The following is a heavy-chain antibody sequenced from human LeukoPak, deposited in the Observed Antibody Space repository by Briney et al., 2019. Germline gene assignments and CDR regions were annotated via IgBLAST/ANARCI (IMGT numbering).Heavy chain of an antibody. J-gene: IGHJ6*03. CDR3: ARQRHNNFWSGLGYYYMDV. CDR2: LTNSGST. D-gene: IGHD3-3*01. Sequence: SETLSLTCSVSGGSITSYYWSWIRQPPGKGLEWIGYLTNSGSTKYNPSLKSRVTLSEDTSKNQVSLNLRSVTAADTAVYYCARQRHNNFWSGLGYYYMDVWGKGITVT. V-gene: IGHV4-59*08. CDR1: GGSITSYY.